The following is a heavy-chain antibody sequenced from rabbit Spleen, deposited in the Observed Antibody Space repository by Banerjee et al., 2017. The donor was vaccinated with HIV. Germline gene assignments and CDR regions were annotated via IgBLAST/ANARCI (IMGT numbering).Heavy chain of an antibody. CDR1: GFSFSSSYY. CDR2: IFSTGGIT. Sequence: QEQLEESGGDLVKPEGSLTLTCTASGFSFSSSYYMYWVRQAPGRGLEWIGCIFSTGGITWYASWAKGRFTISKTSSTTVTLQMTSLTDADTATYFCARDLTSVIGWNFNLWGPGTLVTVS. D-gene: IGHD1-1*01. V-gene: IGHV1S45*01. CDR3: ARDLTSVIGWNFNL. J-gene: IGHJ4*01.